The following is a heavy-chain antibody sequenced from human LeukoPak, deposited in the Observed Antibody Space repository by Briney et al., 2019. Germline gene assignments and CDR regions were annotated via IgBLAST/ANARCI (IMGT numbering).Heavy chain of an antibody. CDR1: GVPLSSHY. CDR2: IYSGGST. CDR3: AKDPMGLAHFDY. D-gene: IGHD2-8*01. J-gene: IGHJ4*02. Sequence: GGALRLSRAASGVPLSSHYMRWGRPAPGEGVEWVSVIYSGGSTYYADSVKGRFTISRDNSKNTLYLQMNSLRAEDTAVYYCAKDPMGLAHFDYWGQGTLVTVSS. V-gene: IGHV3-53*01.